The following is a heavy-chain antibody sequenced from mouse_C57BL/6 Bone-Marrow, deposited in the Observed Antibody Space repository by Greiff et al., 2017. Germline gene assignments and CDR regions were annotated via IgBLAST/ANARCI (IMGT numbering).Heavy chain of an antibody. Sequence: EVKLMESGGGLVKPGGSLKLSCAASGFTFSDYYMYWVRQTPEKRLEWVAYISNGGGSTYYPDTVKGRFTISRDNAKNTLYLQMSRLKSEDTAMYYCARGLGRAYWGQGTLVTVSA. D-gene: IGHD4-1*01. CDR2: ISNGGGST. CDR1: GFTFSDYY. V-gene: IGHV5-12*01. J-gene: IGHJ3*01. CDR3: ARGLGRAY.